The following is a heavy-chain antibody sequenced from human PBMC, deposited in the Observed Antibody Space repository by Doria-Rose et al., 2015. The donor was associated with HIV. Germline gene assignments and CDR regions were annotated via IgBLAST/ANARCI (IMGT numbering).Heavy chain of an antibody. Sequence: QITLKESGPVLVKPTETLTLTCTVSGVSLSSPGVGVSWIRQPPGKALEWLAYIFSDDERSYKSSLKSRLTISRGTSKSQVVLTMTDMDPVDTATYYCARIKSSGWYHKYYFDFWGQGTLVIVSA. CDR3: ARIKSSGWYHKYYFDF. CDR2: IFSDDER. D-gene: IGHD6-13*01. V-gene: IGHV2-26*01. CDR1: GVSLSSPGVG. J-gene: IGHJ4*02.